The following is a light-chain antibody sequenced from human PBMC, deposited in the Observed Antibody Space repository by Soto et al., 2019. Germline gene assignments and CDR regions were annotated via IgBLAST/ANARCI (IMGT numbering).Light chain of an antibody. Sequence: EIVSTQSPGTLSLSPGETATLSSRASQSVSSSYLAWYQQKPGQAPRLLIYGASTRATGIPARFSGSGSGTEFTLTISSLQSEDFALYYCQQYNNWPWTFGQGTKVDIK. CDR1: QSVSSSY. CDR2: GAS. V-gene: IGKV3-15*01. CDR3: QQYNNWPWT. J-gene: IGKJ1*01.